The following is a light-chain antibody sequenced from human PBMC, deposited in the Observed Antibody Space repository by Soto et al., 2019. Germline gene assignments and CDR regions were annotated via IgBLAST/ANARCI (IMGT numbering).Light chain of an antibody. Sequence: EIVMTQSPATLSVSPCERATLSSRAGESISNNLAWYQQKPGQAPRLLIYGAATRAAGIPARFSGRGSGTEFTLTISSLQSEDFGVYYCQQYNNWPGTFGQGTKVDI. CDR3: QQYNNWPGT. CDR1: ESISNN. J-gene: IGKJ1*01. CDR2: GAA. V-gene: IGKV3-15*01.